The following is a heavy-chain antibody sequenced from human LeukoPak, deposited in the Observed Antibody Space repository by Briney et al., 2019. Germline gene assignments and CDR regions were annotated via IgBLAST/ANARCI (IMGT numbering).Heavy chain of an antibody. V-gene: IGHV3-66*01. CDR3: ASRYYYDTRDY. CDR2: IYSGGST. Sequence: GGSLRLSCAASGFTVSSNYMSWVRQAPGNGLEWVSVIYSGGSTYYADSVKGRFTISRDNSKNTLYLQMNSLRAEDTAVYYCASRYYYDTRDYWGQGTLVTVSS. J-gene: IGHJ4*02. D-gene: IGHD3-22*01. CDR1: GFTVSSNY.